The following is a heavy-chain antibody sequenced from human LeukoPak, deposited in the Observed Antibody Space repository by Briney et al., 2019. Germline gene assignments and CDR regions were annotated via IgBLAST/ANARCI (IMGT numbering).Heavy chain of an antibody. J-gene: IGHJ5*02. Sequence: GGSLRLSCAASGFTFSSYGMHWVRQAPGKGLEWVAVISYDGSNKYYADSVKGRFTISRDNSKNTLYLQMNSLRAEDTAVYYCAKDRPKAAMSQGCPEFDPWGQGTLVTVSS. CDR2: ISYDGSNK. CDR1: GFTFSSYG. D-gene: IGHD2-2*01. V-gene: IGHV3-30*18. CDR3: AKDRPKAAMSQGCPEFDP.